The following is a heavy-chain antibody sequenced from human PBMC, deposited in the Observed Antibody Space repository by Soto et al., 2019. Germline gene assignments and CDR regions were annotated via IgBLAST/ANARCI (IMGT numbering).Heavy chain of an antibody. CDR2: IIPILGIA. D-gene: IGHD3-10*01. V-gene: IGHV1-69*08. CDR3: ARDFITMVRGYYYYGMDV. J-gene: IGHJ6*02. Sequence: QVQLVQSGAEVKKPGSSVKVSCKASGGTFSSYTISWVRQAGGQGLEWMGRIIPILGIANYAQKFQGRVTITADKSTSTAYMERSSLRSEDTAVYYCARDFITMVRGYYYYGMDVWGQGTTVTVSS. CDR1: GGTFSSYT.